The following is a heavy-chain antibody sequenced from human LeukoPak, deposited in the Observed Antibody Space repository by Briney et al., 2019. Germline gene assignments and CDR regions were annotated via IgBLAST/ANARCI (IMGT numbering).Heavy chain of an antibody. D-gene: IGHD6-19*01. CDR2: ISGSGGGT. V-gene: IGHV3-23*01. CDR1: GFTFSNYG. Sequence: GGSLRLSCAASGFTFSNYGMSWVRQAPAKGLEWVSAISGSGGGTYYADSVKGRFTISSDNSKSTLYLQMNSLRAEDTAVYYCAKDRRIAVAGTGFDIWGQGTMVTVSS. CDR3: AKDRRIAVAGTGFDI. J-gene: IGHJ3*02.